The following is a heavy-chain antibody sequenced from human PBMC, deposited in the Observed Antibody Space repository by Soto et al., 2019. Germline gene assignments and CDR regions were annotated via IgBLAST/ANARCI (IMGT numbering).Heavy chain of an antibody. CDR1: GFTFSGYG. CDR3: AKSLVGASNWFDP. Sequence: GGSLRLSCAASGFTFSGYGMHWVRQAPGKGLEWVAVISYDGSNKYYADSVKGRFTISRDNSKNTLYLQMNSLRAEDTAVYYCAKSLVGASNWFDPWGQGTLVTVSS. CDR2: ISYDGSNK. D-gene: IGHD1-26*01. V-gene: IGHV3-30*18. J-gene: IGHJ5*02.